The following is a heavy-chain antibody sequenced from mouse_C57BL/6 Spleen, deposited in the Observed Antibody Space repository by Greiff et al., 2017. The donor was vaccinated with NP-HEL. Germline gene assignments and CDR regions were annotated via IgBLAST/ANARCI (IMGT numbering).Heavy chain of an antibody. D-gene: IGHD4-1*01. CDR3: ARPWDEYFDV. CDR1: GYSITSGYY. CDR2: ISYDGSN. J-gene: IGHJ1*03. Sequence: DVQLQESGPGLVKPSQSLSLTCSVTGYSITSGYYWNWIRQFPGNKLEWMGYISYDGSNNYNPSLKNRISITRDTSKNQFFLKLNSVTTEDTATYYCARPWDEYFDVWGTGTTVTVSS. V-gene: IGHV3-6*01.